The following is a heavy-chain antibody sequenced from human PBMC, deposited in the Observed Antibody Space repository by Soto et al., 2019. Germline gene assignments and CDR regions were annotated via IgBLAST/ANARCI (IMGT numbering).Heavy chain of an antibody. V-gene: IGHV3-48*01. Sequence: VQLLESGGGLVQTGGSLRLSCAASGFIFSSNSMTWVRQAPGKGLEWISYITRDGSYITYADSVKGRFTVSRDNAKNSVYLQINSLRGEDTAVYYCARVRTSGWPLDYWGQGTTVTVSS. CDR3: ARVRTSGWPLDY. CDR1: GFIFSSNS. CDR2: ITRDGSYI. J-gene: IGHJ4*02. D-gene: IGHD6-19*01.